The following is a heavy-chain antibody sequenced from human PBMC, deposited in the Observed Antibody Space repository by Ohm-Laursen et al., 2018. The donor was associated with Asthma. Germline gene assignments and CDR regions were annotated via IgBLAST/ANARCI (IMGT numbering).Heavy chain of an antibody. Sequence: SLRLSCAASGFTFSLYAINWVRQAPGKGLEWVSYISSDDVTIYYADSVKGRFTISRDNAKHSLYLQITSLRVEDTAVYYCARECGGMDVWGPGATVTVSS. CDR2: ISSDDVTI. D-gene: IGHD2-21*01. V-gene: IGHV3-48*01. CDR3: ARECGGMDV. CDR1: GFTFSLYA. J-gene: IGHJ6*02.